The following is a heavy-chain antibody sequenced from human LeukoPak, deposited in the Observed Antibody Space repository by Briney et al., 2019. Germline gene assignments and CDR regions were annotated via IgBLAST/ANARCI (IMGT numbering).Heavy chain of an antibody. V-gene: IGHV1-2*02. CDR2: IYPKSGGT. CDR1: GYTFTGHY. CDR3: VRDGYSGGAFDI. J-gene: IGHJ3*02. D-gene: IGHD5-12*01. Sequence: GASVKVSCKASGYTFTGHYMHWVRQAPGQGPEWMGWIYPKSGGTNYAQKFQSRVTMTRDTSITTAFMELNILKSDDTAVYYCVRDGYSGGAFDIWGQGTMVTVSS.